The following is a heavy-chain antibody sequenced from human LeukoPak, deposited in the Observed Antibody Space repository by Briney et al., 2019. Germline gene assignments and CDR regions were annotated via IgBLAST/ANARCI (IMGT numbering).Heavy chain of an antibody. CDR2: IIPIFGTA. CDR1: GGTFSSYA. J-gene: IGHJ4*02. D-gene: IGHD2-21*02. V-gene: IGHV1-69*13. Sequence: SVKVSCKASGGTFSSYAISWVRQAPGQGLEWMGGIIPIFGTANYAQKFQGRVTITADESTSTAYMELSSLRSEDTAVYYCARDLELTAIPSRFGYWGQGTLVTVSS. CDR3: ARDLELTAIPSRFGY.